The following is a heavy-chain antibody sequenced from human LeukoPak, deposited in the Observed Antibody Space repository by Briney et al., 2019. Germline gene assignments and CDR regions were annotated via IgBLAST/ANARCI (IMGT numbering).Heavy chain of an antibody. CDR2: INPNSGGT. Sequence: ASVKVSCKASGYTFTGYYMHWVRQAPGRGLEWMGWINPNSGGTNYAQKFQGRVTMTRDTSISTAYMELSRLRSDDTAVYYCAREDYDFWSGSSGHYMDVWGKGTTVTVSS. V-gene: IGHV1-2*02. CDR1: GYTFTGYY. D-gene: IGHD3-3*01. CDR3: AREDYDFWSGSSGHYMDV. J-gene: IGHJ6*03.